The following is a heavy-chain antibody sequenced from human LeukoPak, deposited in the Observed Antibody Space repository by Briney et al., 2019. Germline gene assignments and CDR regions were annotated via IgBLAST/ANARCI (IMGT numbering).Heavy chain of an antibody. CDR2: ITGSGDTT. Sequence: GASLRLSCAASGFIFRYYAMSWVRQAPGKGLEWVSAITGSGDTTYYADSVKGRFTISRDNSKNTLYVEMNTLRAEDTAVYYCAKWGDYDILTGYYVSNFWGQGTLVTVSS. CDR3: AKWGDYDILTGYYVSNF. V-gene: IGHV3-23*01. J-gene: IGHJ4*02. D-gene: IGHD3-9*01. CDR1: GFIFRYYA.